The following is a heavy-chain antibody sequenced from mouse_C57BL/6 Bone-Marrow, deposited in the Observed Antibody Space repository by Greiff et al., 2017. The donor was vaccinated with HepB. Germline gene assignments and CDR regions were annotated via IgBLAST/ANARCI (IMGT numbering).Heavy chain of an antibody. CDR3: ARGGSSSLYAMDY. Sequence: EVQLQESGPGLVKPSQSLSLTCSVTGYSITSGYYWNWIWQFPGNKLEWMGYISYDGSNNYNPSLKNRISITRDTSKNQFFLKLNPVTTEDTATYYCARGGSSSLYAMDYWGQGTSVTVSS. CDR2: ISYDGSN. J-gene: IGHJ4*01. D-gene: IGHD1-1*01. CDR1: GYSITSGYY. V-gene: IGHV3-6*01.